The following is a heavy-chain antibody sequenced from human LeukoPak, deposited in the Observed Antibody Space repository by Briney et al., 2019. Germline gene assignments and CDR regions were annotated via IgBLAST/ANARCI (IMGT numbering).Heavy chain of an antibody. J-gene: IGHJ6*03. CDR2: IKQDGSEK. V-gene: IGHV3-7*01. CDR3: ARVMSASVWRSYGSYYYYYYMDI. Sequence: GGSLRLSCAASGFTFSSYWMSWVRQAPGEGLEWVANIKQDGSEKYSVDSVKGRFTISRDNAKNSLYMQMNSVRAEDTAVYYCARVMSASVWRSYGSYYYYYYMDIWGKGTTVTVSS. CDR1: GFTFSSYW. D-gene: IGHD3-16*01.